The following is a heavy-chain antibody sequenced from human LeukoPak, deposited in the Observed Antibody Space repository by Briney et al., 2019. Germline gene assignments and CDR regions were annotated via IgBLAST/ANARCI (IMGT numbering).Heavy chain of an antibody. J-gene: IGHJ4*02. CDR1: GGSISSSNW. CDR2: IYHSGST. CDR3: ARANGWYEGYYFDY. D-gene: IGHD6-19*01. Sequence: SGTLSLTCAVSGGSISSSNWWSWVRQPPGKGLEWIGEIYHSGSTNYNPSLKSRVTISVDKSKNQFSLKLSSVTAADTAVYYCARANGWYEGYYFDYWGQGTLVTVSS. V-gene: IGHV4-4*02.